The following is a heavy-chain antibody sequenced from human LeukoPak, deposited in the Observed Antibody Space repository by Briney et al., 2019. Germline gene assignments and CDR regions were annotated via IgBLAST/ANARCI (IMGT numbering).Heavy chain of an antibody. V-gene: IGHV4-34*01. CDR3: ARRSGYSYGPRGIDY. D-gene: IGHD5-18*01. CDR2: INHSGST. CDR1: GGSFSGYY. Sequence: PSETLSLTCAVYGGSFSGYYWSWIRQPPGKGLEWIGEINHSGSTNYNPSLKSRVTISVDTSKNQFSLKLSSVTAAHTAVYYCARRSGYSYGPRGIDYWGQGTLVTVSS. J-gene: IGHJ4*02.